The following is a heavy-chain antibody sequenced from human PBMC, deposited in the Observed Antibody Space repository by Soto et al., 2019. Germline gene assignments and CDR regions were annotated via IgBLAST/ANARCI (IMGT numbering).Heavy chain of an antibody. D-gene: IGHD3-3*01. V-gene: IGHV4-39*01. CDR2: IYYSGST. Sequence: QLQLQESGPGLVKPSETLSLTCTVSGGSISSSSYYWGWIRQPPGKGLEWIGSIYYSGSTYYNPSLKSRVTISVDTSKNQFSLKLSSVTAADTAVYYCARQGNYELRRRFDPWGQGTLVTVSS. J-gene: IGHJ5*02. CDR3: ARQGNYELRRRFDP. CDR1: GGSISSSSYY.